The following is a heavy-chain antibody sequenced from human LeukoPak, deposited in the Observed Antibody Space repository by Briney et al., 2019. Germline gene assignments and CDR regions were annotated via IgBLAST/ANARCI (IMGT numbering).Heavy chain of an antibody. CDR2: IYYSGST. Sequence: SETLSLTCTVSGGSISSGDYYWSWIRQPPGKGLEWIGYIYYSGSTYYNPSLKSRVTISVDTSKNQFSLKLSSVTAADTAVYYCARSRSPLRYFDWFYYYGMDVWGQGTTVTVSS. CDR1: GGSISSGDYY. D-gene: IGHD3-9*01. V-gene: IGHV4-30-4*01. CDR3: ARSRSPLRYFDWFYYYGMDV. J-gene: IGHJ6*02.